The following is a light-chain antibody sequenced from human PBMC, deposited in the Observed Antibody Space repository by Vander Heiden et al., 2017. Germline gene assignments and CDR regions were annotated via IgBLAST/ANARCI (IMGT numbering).Light chain of an antibody. CDR3: GTWDTSLSAVV. J-gene: IGLJ2*01. CDR2: DNN. V-gene: IGLV1-51*01. Sequence: QSVLTQPPSVSAAPGQKVTISCSGSTSNIGNYDVSWYQQVPGTAPKLLMFDNNKRPLGIPDRISGSKSGTSATLGITGLQTGDEADYYCGTWDTSLSAVVFGGGTRLTVL. CDR1: TSNIGNYD.